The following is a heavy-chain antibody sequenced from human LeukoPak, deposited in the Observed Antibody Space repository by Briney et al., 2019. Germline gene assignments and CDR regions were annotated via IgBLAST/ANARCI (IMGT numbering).Heavy chain of an antibody. V-gene: IGHV3-23*01. D-gene: IGHD3-10*01. CDR2: ISPRHGST. J-gene: IGHJ4*02. Sequence: GGSLRLSCAASGFIFNHYAMSWVRQAPGKGLEWVSGISPRHGSTYYADSVRGRFSISRDNSKNTLYLHINNLRVGDSALYDCAKEKTVRGVIPLHLDYWGQGSLVTVSS. CDR3: AKEKTVRGVIPLHLDY. CDR1: GFIFNHYA.